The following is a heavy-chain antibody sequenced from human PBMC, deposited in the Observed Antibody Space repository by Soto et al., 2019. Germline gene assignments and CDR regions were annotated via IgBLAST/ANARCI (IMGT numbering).Heavy chain of an antibody. CDR2: IYYSGST. V-gene: IGHV4-28*01. CDR3: ARNPSGLYRSPDY. J-gene: IGHJ4*02. D-gene: IGHD6-13*01. Sequence: PSETLSLTCAVSGYSISSSNWWGWIRQPPGRGLEWIGYIYYSGSTYYNPSLKSRVTMSVDTSKNQFSLKLSSVTAVDTAVYYCARNPSGLYRSPDYWGQGTLVTVS. CDR1: GYSISSSNW.